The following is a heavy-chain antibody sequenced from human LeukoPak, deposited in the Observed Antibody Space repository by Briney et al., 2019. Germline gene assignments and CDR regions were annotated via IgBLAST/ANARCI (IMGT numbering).Heavy chain of an antibody. CDR3: ARARDYYDSSGYSNWFDP. D-gene: IGHD3-22*01. CDR1: GFTFSSYA. V-gene: IGHV3-23*01. Sequence: GGSLRLSCAASGFTFSSYAMSWVRQAPGKGLEWVSAISGSGGSTYYADSVKGRFTISRDNAKNSLYLQMNSLRAEDTAVYYCARARDYYDSSGYSNWFDPWGQGTLVTVSS. CDR2: ISGSGGST. J-gene: IGHJ5*02.